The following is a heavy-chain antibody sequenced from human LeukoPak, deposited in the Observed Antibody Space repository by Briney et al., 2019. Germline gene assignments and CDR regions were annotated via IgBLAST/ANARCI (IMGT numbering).Heavy chain of an antibody. V-gene: IGHV4-59*01. CDR2: IYYSGST. Sequence: PSETLSLTCAVYGGSFSGYYWSWIRQPPGKGLEWIGYIYYSGSTNYNPSLKSRVTISVDTSKNQFSLKLSSVTAADTAVYYCASSRGPIAALDYWGQGTLVTVSS. D-gene: IGHD6-13*01. J-gene: IGHJ4*02. CDR1: GGSFSGYY. CDR3: ASSRGPIAALDY.